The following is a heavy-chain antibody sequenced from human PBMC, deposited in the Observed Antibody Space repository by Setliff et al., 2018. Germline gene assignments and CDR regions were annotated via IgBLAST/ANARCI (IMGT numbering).Heavy chain of an antibody. CDR2: INTKTGDP. CDR1: GYSLSNYV. V-gene: IGHV7-4-1*02. CDR3: ARADHLVTTMFDY. Sequence: ASVKVSCKASGYSLSNYVMNWVRQAPGQGLEWMGWINTKTGDPTYAQGYTGRFAFSLDTSDSATYLDISNLKAEDTATYYCARADHLVTTMFDYWGQGTLVTVSS. J-gene: IGHJ4*01. D-gene: IGHD4-17*01.